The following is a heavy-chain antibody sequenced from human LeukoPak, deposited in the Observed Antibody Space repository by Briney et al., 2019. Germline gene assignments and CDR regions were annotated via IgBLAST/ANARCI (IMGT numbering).Heavy chain of an antibody. CDR3: VNLGYSD. V-gene: IGHV3-7*01. CDR1: GFTVSAAW. Sequence: PGGSLRLSCAASGFTVSAAWMTWVRQAPGKGLEWVATIKNDGSDKYYVDSVKGRFTLSRDNAKNSVYLQMNSLRVEDTAVYYCVNLGYSDGGQGTLVTVSS. CDR2: IKNDGSDK. J-gene: IGHJ4*02. D-gene: IGHD5-12*01.